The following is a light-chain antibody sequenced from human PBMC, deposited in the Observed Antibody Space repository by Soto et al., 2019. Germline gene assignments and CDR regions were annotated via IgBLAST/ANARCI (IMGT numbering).Light chain of an antibody. J-gene: IGKJ1*01. CDR2: GAS. Sequence: EIVLTQSPGTLSLSPGERATLSCRTSQSVISTSLAWYQQKPGQAPRLLIYGASNRATGIPDRFSGSGSGTDFTLTISSLEPEDFAVYYCQQRSKWRTFGQGTKVDIK. CDR3: QQRSKWRT. CDR1: QSVISTS. V-gene: IGKV3D-20*02.